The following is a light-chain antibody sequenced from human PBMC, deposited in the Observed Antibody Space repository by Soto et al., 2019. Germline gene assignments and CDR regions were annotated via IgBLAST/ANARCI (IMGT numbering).Light chain of an antibody. CDR1: QSVSSSY. CDR3: QQYGSSPWT. Sequence: EIVLTQSPGTLSLSPGERATLSSRASQSVSSSYLAWYQQKPGQAPRLLIDGASSRATGIPDRFSGSGSGTDFTLTISRLEPEDFAVYYCQQYGSSPWTFGQGSKVEIK. CDR2: GAS. V-gene: IGKV3-20*01. J-gene: IGKJ1*01.